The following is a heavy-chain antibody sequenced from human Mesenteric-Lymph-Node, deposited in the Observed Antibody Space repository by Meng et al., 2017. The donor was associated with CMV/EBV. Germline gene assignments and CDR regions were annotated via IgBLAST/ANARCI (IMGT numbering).Heavy chain of an antibody. J-gene: IGHJ4*02. CDR3: ARIDYGDYGDY. V-gene: IGHV3-9*01. CDR1: GFTFDDYA. D-gene: IGHD4-17*01. CDR2: ISWNSGSI. Sequence: GGPLRLSCAASGFTFDDYAMHWVRQAPGKGLEWVSGISWNSGSIGYADSVKGRFTISRDNAKNSLYLQMNSLRAEDTALYYCARIDYGDYGDYWGQGTLVTVSS.